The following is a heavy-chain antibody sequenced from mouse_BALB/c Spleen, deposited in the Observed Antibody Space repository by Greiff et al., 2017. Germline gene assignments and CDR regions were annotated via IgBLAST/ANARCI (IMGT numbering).Heavy chain of an antibody. CDR2: INPDSSTI. CDR1: GFDFSRYW. J-gene: IGHJ4*01. Sequence: EVQLQESGGGLVQPGGSLKLSCAASGFDFSRYWMSWVRQAPGKGLEWIGEINPDSSTINYTPSLKDKFIISRDNAKNTLYLQMSKVRSEDTALYYCARSVLLAMDYWGQGTSVTVSS. V-gene: IGHV4-1*02. CDR3: ARSVLLAMDY.